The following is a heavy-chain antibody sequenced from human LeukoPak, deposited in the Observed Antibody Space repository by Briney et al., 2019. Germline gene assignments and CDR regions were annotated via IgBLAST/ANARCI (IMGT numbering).Heavy chain of an antibody. CDR2: IYYSGSV. CDR1: GGSLTSYY. V-gene: IGHV4-59*08. J-gene: IGHJ4*02. Sequence: SETLSLTCTVSGGSLTSYYWSWIRQPPGKGLQWIGYIYYSGSVNYNPSLKSRVTISVDTSKNQFSLNLSSVTAAATAVYYCARLGSYFDYWGQGTQVTVSS. CDR3: ARLGSYFDY.